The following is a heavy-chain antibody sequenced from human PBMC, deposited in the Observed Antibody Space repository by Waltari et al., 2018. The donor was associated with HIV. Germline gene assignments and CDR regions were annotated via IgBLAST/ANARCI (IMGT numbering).Heavy chain of an antibody. CDR3: SRMNEVAVAGTGFDAFDI. J-gene: IGHJ3*02. V-gene: IGHV1-69*01. Sequence: QVQLVQSGAEVKKPGSSVKVSCKASGGTFSSYAISWVRQAPGQGLEWLGGSIPIFGTTIYAQNFQGRVTITADESTSTAYMELSSLRSEDTAVYYCSRMNEVAVAGTGFDAFDIWGQGTKVTVSS. CDR2: SIPIFGTT. D-gene: IGHD6-19*01. CDR1: GGTFSSYA.